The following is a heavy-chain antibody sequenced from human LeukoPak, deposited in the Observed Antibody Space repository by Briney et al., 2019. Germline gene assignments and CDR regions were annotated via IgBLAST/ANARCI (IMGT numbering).Heavy chain of an antibody. CDR2: ISSSSSYI. CDR3: ARDSSNYGDYPPPSDY. D-gene: IGHD4-17*01. CDR1: RFTFSSYS. J-gene: IGHJ4*02. Sequence: GGSLRLSCAPSRFTFSSYSMNWVRPAPGKGLEWVSSISSSSSYIYYADSVKGRFTISRDNAQKSLFLQMNSLRAQDTAVYYCARDSSNYGDYPPPSDYWGQGTLVTVSS. V-gene: IGHV3-21*01.